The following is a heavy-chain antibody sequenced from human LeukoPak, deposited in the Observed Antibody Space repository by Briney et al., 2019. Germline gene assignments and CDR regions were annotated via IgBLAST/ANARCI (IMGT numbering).Heavy chain of an antibody. Sequence: GGSLRLSCAASGFTFSSYAMSWVRQAPGKGLEWVSAISGSGGSTYYADSVKGRFTISRDNSKNTLYLQMNSLRAEDTAVYYCARGPTYYYDSSGYDRAFDIWGQGTMVTVSS. CDR3: ARGPTYYYDSSGYDRAFDI. CDR1: GFTFSSYA. V-gene: IGHV3-23*01. J-gene: IGHJ3*02. D-gene: IGHD3-22*01. CDR2: ISGSGGST.